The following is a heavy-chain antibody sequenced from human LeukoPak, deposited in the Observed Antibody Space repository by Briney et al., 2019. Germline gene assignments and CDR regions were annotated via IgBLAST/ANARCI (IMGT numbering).Heavy chain of an antibody. CDR1: GFTFSGFS. J-gene: IGHJ2*01. V-gene: IGHV3-48*01. D-gene: IGHD2/OR15-2a*01. Sequence: GGSLRLSCVASGFTFSGFSMNWVRLAPGKGLELVSYISSSTDPTYYADSVKGRFTVSRDDAKSSLYLQMNSLRAEDTAVYYCARAVSKYYFWYFDLWGRGTLVTVSS. CDR3: ARAVSKYYFWYFDL. CDR2: ISSSTDPT.